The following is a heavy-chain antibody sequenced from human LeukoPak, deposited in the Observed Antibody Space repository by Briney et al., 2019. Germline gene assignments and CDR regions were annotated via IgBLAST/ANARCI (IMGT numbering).Heavy chain of an antibody. CDR2: ISPASGAT. CDR3: LNEHGG. CDR1: GYTFTGSY. J-gene: IGHJ4*02. V-gene: IGHV1-2*02. Sequence: GGSVKVFCKASGYTFTGSYMHWVRQAPGQGFEWIGWISPASGATKYAQNFQGRVTLTTDTSITTAYMELSSLTSDDTASYYCLNEHGGWGQGTPVTVSS. D-gene: IGHD1-1*01.